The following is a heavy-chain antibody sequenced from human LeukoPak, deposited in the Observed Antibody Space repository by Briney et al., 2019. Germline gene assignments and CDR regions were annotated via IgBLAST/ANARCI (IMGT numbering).Heavy chain of an antibody. CDR1: GGTFSSYA. V-gene: IGHV1-69*05. Sequence: GASVKVSCKASGGTFSSYAISWVRQAPGQGLERMGGIIPIFGTANYAQKFQGRVTITTDESTSTAYMELSSLRSEDTAVYYCARGPTRGYLDYYYYYYMDVWGKGTTVTVSS. CDR2: IIPIFGTA. J-gene: IGHJ6*03. CDR3: ARGPTRGYLDYYYYYYMDV. D-gene: IGHD5-18*01.